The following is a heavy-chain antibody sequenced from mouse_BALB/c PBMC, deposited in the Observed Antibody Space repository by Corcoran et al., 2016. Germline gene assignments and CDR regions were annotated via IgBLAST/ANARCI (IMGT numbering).Heavy chain of an antibody. CDR2: INPYNGGT. J-gene: IGHJ3*01. Sequence: EVQLQQSGPELVKPGASMKISCKASGYSFTGYTMNWVKQSNGKNLEWIGLINPYNGGTSYNKKFKGKAKLTVDKSSSTAYMELLSLTSEDSAVYYCESPQATMTFAYWGQGTLVTVSA. D-gene: IGHD2-4*01. CDR1: GYSFTGYT. V-gene: IGHV1-18*01. CDR3: ESPQATMTFAY.